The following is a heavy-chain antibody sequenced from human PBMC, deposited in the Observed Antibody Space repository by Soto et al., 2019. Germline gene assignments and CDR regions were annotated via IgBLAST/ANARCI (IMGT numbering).Heavy chain of an antibody. Sequence: EVPLVESGGGLVQPGRSLRLSCAASGFTFDDFAMHWVRQAPGKGLEWVSGISWNRGHIGYADSVKGRFTISRDNAKNSLYLQMNSLRTEDTALYYCAKGGSGWYRDFDYWGQGTLVTVSS. CDR1: GFTFDDFA. CDR3: AKGGSGWYRDFDY. J-gene: IGHJ4*02. V-gene: IGHV3-9*01. D-gene: IGHD6-19*01. CDR2: ISWNRGHI.